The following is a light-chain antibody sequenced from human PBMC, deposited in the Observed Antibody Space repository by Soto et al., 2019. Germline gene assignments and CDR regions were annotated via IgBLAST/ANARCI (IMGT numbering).Light chain of an antibody. CDR1: QSVDSN. V-gene: IGKV3-11*01. Sequence: EILMTQSPATLSVSPGERATLPCRASQSVDSNLAWYQQKPGQAPRLLIYDVSNRATGIPARFSGSGSGTDFTLTISSLEPEDFAVYYCQPRGNWPPSITFGQGTRLEIK. J-gene: IGKJ5*01. CDR3: QPRGNWPPSIT. CDR2: DVS.